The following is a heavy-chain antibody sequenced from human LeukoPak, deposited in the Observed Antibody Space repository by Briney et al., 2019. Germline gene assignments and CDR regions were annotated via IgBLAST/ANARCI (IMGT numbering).Heavy chain of an antibody. CDR2: FDPEDGET. Sequence: ASVKVSCKVSGYTLTELSMHWVRQAPGKGLEWMGGFDPEDGETIYAQKFQGRVTMTEDTSTDPAYMELSSLRSEDTAVYYCATDAPLYCSSTSCMPFPFDPWGQGTLVTVSS. J-gene: IGHJ5*02. CDR3: ATDAPLYCSSTSCMPFPFDP. V-gene: IGHV1-24*01. D-gene: IGHD2-2*01. CDR1: GYTLTELS.